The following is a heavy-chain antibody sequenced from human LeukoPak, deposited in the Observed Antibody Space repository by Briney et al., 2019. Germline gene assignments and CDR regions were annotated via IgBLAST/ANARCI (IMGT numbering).Heavy chain of an antibody. D-gene: IGHD2-21*02. J-gene: IGHJ3*02. CDR2: VNPNSGNT. Sequence: GASVKVSCKASGYTFTSYDINWVRQATGQGPEWMGYVNPNSGNTGYAQNFQGRVTITRTTSISTAYMEVSGLRSDDTAVYYCARDPHPCGGDCYTNGAFDIWGQGTLVTVSS. CDR3: ARDPHPCGGDCYTNGAFDI. V-gene: IGHV1-8*03. CDR1: GYTFTSYD.